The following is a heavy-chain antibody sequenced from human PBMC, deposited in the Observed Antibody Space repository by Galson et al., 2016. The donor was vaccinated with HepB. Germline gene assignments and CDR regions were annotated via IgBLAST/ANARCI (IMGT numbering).Heavy chain of an antibody. D-gene: IGHD5-12*01. CDR3: AKDREWLRYTSDGIGV. CDR2: ISYDGRDK. CDR1: GFSFSDYA. Sequence: SLRLSCAVSGFSFSDYAMHWVRQAPGKGLECVAVISYDGRDKYYADSVRGRFTISRDNSKNTLDLQMNGLRREDTALYYCAKDREWLRYTSDGIGVWGQGTTVTVSS. V-gene: IGHV3-30*18. J-gene: IGHJ3*01.